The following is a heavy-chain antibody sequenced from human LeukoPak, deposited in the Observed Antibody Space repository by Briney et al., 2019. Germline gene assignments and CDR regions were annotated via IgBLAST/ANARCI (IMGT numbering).Heavy chain of an antibody. J-gene: IGHJ4*02. CDR1: SFTLSNAW. D-gene: IGHD1-14*01. CDR3: TTDLKESGSDTTTGFQY. V-gene: IGHV3-15*01. CDR2: IKRKPAGGST. Sequence: SGPSHTPSCTPSSFTLSNAWISSVRQAPGNWLEFLALIKRKPAGGSTDYAAPIKARFTISRDDSKTTLYLKVNSLKVEDTAVYYGTTDLKESGSDTTTGFQYWGQGTLVTVSS.